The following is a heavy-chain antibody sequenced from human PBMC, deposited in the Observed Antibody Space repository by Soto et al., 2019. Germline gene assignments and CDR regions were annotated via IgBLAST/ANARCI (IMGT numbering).Heavy chain of an antibody. V-gene: IGHV5-51*01. Sequence: GESLKISCKGSGYSFTSYWIAWVRQMPGKGLECMGLLYPGDSDTTYSPSFQCQVTISADKSISTTYLQWSSLKASDTAIYYCARRYYDSSGYYRFDYWGQGTLVTVSS. CDR3: ARRYYDSSGYYRFDY. J-gene: IGHJ4*02. CDR1: GYSFTSYW. CDR2: LYPGDSDT. D-gene: IGHD3-22*01.